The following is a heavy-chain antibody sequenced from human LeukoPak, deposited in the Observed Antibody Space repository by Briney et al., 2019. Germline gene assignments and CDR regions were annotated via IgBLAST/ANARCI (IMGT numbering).Heavy chain of an antibody. D-gene: IGHD6-13*01. CDR2: VSSDGYVK. CDR1: GFTFSSYG. J-gene: IGHJ4*02. V-gene: IGHV3-30*03. CDR3: ARGYSGTSLGYFDY. Sequence: GGSLRLSCAASGFTFSSYGIHWVRQAPGKGLEWVAAVSSDGYVKYYADSVKGRFTISRDTSKNTVYLQMNGLGADDTAFYSCARGYSGTSLGYFDYWGQGTLVTVSS.